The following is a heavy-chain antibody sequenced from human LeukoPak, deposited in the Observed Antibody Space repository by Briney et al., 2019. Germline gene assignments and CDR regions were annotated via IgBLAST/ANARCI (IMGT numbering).Heavy chain of an antibody. CDR1: GGSISSYY. Sequence: KPSETLSLTCTVSGGSISSYYWSWIRQPPGKGLEWIGYIYYSGSTNYNPSLKSRVTISVDTSKNQFSLKLSSVPAADTAVYYCARDVAAADYYFDYWGQGTLVTVSS. D-gene: IGHD6-13*01. V-gene: IGHV4-59*01. CDR2: IYYSGST. J-gene: IGHJ4*02. CDR3: ARDVAAADYYFDY.